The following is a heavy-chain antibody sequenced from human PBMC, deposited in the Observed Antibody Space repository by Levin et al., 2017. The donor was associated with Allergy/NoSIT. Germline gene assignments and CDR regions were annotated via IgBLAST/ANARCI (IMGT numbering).Heavy chain of an antibody. CDR1: GFSFSSYA. Sequence: GESLKISCSASGFSFSSYAMHWVRQTPGMGLEYISAISNNGGSTYYADSVKGRFTISRDNSKNTLFLQMSSLRAEDAAVYYGVKASSIAYNPRQGGGDYWGQGTLVTVSS. J-gene: IGHJ4*02. CDR3: VKASSIAYNPRQGGGDY. D-gene: IGHD1-1*01. V-gene: IGHV3-64D*06. CDR2: ISNNGGST.